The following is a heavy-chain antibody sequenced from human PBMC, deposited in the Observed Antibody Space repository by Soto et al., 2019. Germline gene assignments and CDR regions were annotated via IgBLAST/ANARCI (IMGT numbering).Heavy chain of an antibody. Sequence: PGWSLRLSCAASGFTFSNAWMSWVRQAPGKGLEWVGRIKSKTDGGTTDYAAPVKGRFTISRDDSKNTLYLQMNSLKTEDTAVYYCTTDQGSGYYQYYYYYYGMDVWGQGTTVTVSS. CDR1: GFTFSNAW. CDR2: IKSKTDGGTT. V-gene: IGHV3-15*01. D-gene: IGHD3-3*01. CDR3: TTDQGSGYYQYYYYYYGMDV. J-gene: IGHJ6*02.